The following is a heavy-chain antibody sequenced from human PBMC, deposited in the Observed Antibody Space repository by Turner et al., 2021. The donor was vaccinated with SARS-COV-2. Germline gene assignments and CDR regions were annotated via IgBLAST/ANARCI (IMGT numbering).Heavy chain of an antibody. CDR2: IYYSGST. J-gene: IGHJ4*02. D-gene: IGHD3-22*01. CDR1: DGSISSSSYY. V-gene: IGHV4-39*01. Sequence: QLQLQESGPGLVKPSETPSLTCTVSDGSISSSSYYWGWIRQPPGKGLEWIGGIYYSGSTYYNPSLKSRVTISVDTSKNQFSLKLSSVTAADTAVYYCARNSPKWYYYDSSGYYDYWGQGTLVTVSS. CDR3: ARNSPKWYYYDSSGYYDY.